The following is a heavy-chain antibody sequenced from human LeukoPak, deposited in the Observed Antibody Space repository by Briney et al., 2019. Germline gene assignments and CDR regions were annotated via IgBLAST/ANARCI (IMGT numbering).Heavy chain of an antibody. CDR1: GGSISSGGYY. Sequence: SQTLSLTCTVSGGSISSGGYYWSWIRQHPGKGLGWIGYIYYSGSTYYNPSLKSRVTISVDTSKNQFSLKLSSVTAADTAVYYCARDSIAAAGTVYGMDVWGQGTTVTVSS. V-gene: IGHV4-31*03. CDR3: ARDSIAAAGTVYGMDV. CDR2: IYYSGST. J-gene: IGHJ6*02. D-gene: IGHD6-13*01.